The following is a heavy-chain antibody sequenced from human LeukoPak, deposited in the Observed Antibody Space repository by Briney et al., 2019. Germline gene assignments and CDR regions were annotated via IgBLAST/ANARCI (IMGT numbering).Heavy chain of an antibody. V-gene: IGHV3-53*04. Sequence: GGSLRLSCAASGFTVTSNHISWVRQAPGKGLEWVSVIYSGGNTYYGDSVKGRFTISRHNSKNTLYLQMNSLRADDTAVYYCATLGSIVWGRTGTASSLWGQGTLVTVSS. J-gene: IGHJ4*02. CDR1: GFTVTSNH. CDR3: ATLGSIVWGRTGTASSL. D-gene: IGHD2-21*02. CDR2: IYSGGNT.